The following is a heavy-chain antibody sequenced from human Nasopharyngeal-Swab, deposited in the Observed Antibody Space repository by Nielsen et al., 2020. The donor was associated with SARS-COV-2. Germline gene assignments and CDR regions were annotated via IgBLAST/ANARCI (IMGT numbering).Heavy chain of an antibody. CDR3: ARDSKDILVVPAAMTGGGFDP. CDR2: RIPIFGTA. J-gene: IGHJ5*02. CDR1: GGSFSSYD. D-gene: IGHD2-2*01. Sequence: SVKVSCKASGGSFSSYDISWVRQAPGQGLEWMRGRIPIFGTANYAQKFQGRVTITADESKSTSYMELSSLISEDTAVYYCARDSKDILVVPAAMTGGGFDPWGQGTLVTVSS. V-gene: IGHV1-69*13.